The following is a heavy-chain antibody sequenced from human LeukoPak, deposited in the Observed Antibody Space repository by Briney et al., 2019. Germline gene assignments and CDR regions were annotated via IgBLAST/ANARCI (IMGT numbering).Heavy chain of an antibody. CDR1: GYTFTSYD. V-gene: IGHV1-8*01. J-gene: IGHJ3*02. Sequence: GASVKVSCKASGYTFTSYDINWVRQATGQGLEWMGWMNPNSGNTGYAQKFQGRVTMTRNTSISTAYMELSSLRSEDTAVYYCAVPIVVVTATDAFDIWGQGTMVTVSS. CDR3: AVPIVVVTATDAFDI. D-gene: IGHD2-21*02. CDR2: MNPNSGNT.